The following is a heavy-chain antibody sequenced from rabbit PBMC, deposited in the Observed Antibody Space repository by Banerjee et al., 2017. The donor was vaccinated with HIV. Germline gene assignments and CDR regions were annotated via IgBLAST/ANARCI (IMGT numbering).Heavy chain of an antibody. CDR2: IASDDGDT. J-gene: IGHJ3*01. D-gene: IGHD8-1*01. V-gene: IGHV1S45*01. Sequence: ELVESGGGLVQPEGSLTLTCKASGFTISFSYWICWVRQAPGKGLEWIACIASDDGDTHYASWAKGRFTISKISSTTVTLHMTSLTAADTATYFCARRLPISDYRRLDLRGQGTLVTVS. CDR3: ARRLPISDYRRLDL. CDR1: GFTISFSYW.